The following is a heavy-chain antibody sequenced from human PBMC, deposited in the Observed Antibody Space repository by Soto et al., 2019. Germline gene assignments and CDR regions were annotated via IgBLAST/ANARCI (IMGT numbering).Heavy chain of an antibody. CDR2: ITPYNGNT. CDR3: ARISARRNDFDV. CDR1: NYLFGAFG. Sequence: QVQLVQSGAEVKNPGASVKVSCQASNYLFGAFGISWVRQAPGQGLEGMGWITPYNGNTHYAEKFQDRVTMTADKYTTTAYIEVRRLTSDDTAVYFCARISARRNDFDVWGQGTVVTVS. V-gene: IGHV1-18*01. J-gene: IGHJ3*01.